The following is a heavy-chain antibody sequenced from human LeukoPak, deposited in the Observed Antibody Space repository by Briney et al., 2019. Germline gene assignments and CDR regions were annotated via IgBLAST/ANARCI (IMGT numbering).Heavy chain of an antibody. CDR1: GGSISNYY. CDR3: ARGFTILGLPFDY. D-gene: IGHD3-9*01. Sequence: KPSETLSLTCSVSGGSISNYYWSWIRQPPGKGLEWIGYIYYSGTTNYNPSLKSRVTISVDTSKNQFSLKLSSVTAADTAVYYCARGFTILGLPFDYWGQGTLVTVSS. CDR2: IYYSGTT. V-gene: IGHV4-59*12. J-gene: IGHJ4*02.